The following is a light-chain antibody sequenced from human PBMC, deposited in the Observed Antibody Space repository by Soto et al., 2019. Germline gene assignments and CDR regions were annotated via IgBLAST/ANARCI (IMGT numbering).Light chain of an antibody. Sequence: QSVLTQPRSVSGSPGQSVTISCTGTSSDVGGYNYVSWYQQHPGKAPKLMIYDVSKRPSGVPDRFSGSKSGNTASLTISRLQAEDEADYYCCSYAGSYTFAVFGGGTKVTVL. CDR3: CSYAGSYTFAV. CDR2: DVS. J-gene: IGLJ2*01. CDR1: SSDVGGYNY. V-gene: IGLV2-11*01.